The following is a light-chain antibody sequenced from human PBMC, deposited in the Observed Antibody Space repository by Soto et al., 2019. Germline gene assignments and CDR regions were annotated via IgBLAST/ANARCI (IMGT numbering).Light chain of an antibody. CDR2: DAY. CDR3: QQRHMWPIT. V-gene: IGKV3-11*01. Sequence: EVVLTQSPVTLSLSPGERATLSCSASQRFRGLLDWYQQKPGQAPRLLIYDAYNRDTGIPPRFSGSGSETDFTLTISSLEPEDSAVYYCQQRHMWPITFGQGTRLEIK. CDR1: QRFRGL. J-gene: IGKJ5*01.